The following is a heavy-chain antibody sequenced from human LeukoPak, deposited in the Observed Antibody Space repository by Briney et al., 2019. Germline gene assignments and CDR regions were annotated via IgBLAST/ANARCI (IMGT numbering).Heavy chain of an antibody. CDR1: GFTFSSYA. D-gene: IGHD3-9*01. CDR2: ISSNGGST. Sequence: GGSLRLSCSASGFTFSSYAMHWVRQAPGKGLEYVSAISSNGGSTYYADSVKGRFTISRDNSKNTLYLQTSSLRAEDTAVYYCVKGMEDYDILTGVLDVWGQGTTVTVSS. J-gene: IGHJ6*02. V-gene: IGHV3-64D*06. CDR3: VKGMEDYDILTGVLDV.